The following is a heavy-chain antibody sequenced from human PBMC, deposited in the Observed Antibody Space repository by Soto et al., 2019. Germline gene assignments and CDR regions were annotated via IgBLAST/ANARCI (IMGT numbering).Heavy chain of an antibody. CDR3: ARSMLVRGVLFDL. V-gene: IGHV3-53*01. CDR1: GFSVSGNY. J-gene: IGHJ4*02. D-gene: IGHD3-10*01. Sequence: EVQLVESGGGLIQPGGSLRLSCEVSGFSVSGNYMSWVRQAPGKGLDWVSVMYSGGSRYYADSVRGRFTISRDESQNTLYLQMNNLRAEDTAVYYCARSMLVRGVLFDLWGRGSLGSVSS. CDR2: MYSGGSR.